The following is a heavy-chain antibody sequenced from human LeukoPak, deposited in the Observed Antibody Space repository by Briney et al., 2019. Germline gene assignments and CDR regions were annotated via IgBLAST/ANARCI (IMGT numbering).Heavy chain of an antibody. CDR3: ARDEYYGSGSYYNYYYYMDV. V-gene: IGHV4-34*01. CDR1: GGSFSGYY. Sequence: SETLSLTCAVYGGSFSGYYWSWIRQPPGKGLEWIGEINHSGSTNYSPSLKSRVTISVDTSKNQFSLKLSSVTAEDTAVYYCARDEYYGSGSYYNYYYYMDVWGKETTVTVSS. D-gene: IGHD3-10*01. CDR2: INHSGST. J-gene: IGHJ6*03.